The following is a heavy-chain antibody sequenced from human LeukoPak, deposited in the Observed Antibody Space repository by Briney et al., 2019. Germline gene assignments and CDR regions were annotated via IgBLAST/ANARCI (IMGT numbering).Heavy chain of an antibody. CDR3: AREAHYDFWSALNRGHYYFYGMDV. CDR1: GDTFTSYG. CDR2: ISAYNGNT. J-gene: IGHJ6*02. Sequence: ATLKVSCKASGDTFTSYGISWVRHAPGQGLEWMGWISAYNGNTNYAQKLQGRVTMTTDTSTSTAYMELRSLRSDDTAVYYCAREAHYDFWSALNRGHYYFYGMDVWGQGTTVTVSS. D-gene: IGHD3-3*01. V-gene: IGHV1-18*01.